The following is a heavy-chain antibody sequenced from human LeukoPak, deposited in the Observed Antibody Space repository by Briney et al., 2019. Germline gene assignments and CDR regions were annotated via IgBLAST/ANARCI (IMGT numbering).Heavy chain of an antibody. CDR3: ASVIPGSYGAFDI. CDR1: GYTFTGYY. J-gene: IGHJ3*02. V-gene: IGHV1-2*02. CDR2: INPNSGGT. Sequence: ASVKVSCKASGYTFTGYYMHWVRQAPGQGLERMGWINPNSGGTNYAQKFQGRVTMTRDTSISTAYMELSRLRSDDTAAYYCASVIPGSYGAFDIWGQGTMVTVSS. D-gene: IGHD1-26*01.